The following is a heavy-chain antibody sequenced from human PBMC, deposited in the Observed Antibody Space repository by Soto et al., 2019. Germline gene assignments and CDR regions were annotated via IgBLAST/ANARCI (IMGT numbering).Heavy chain of an antibody. Sequence: QVQLVESGGGLVKPGGSLRLSCAASGFTFSDYYMSWIRQAPGKGLEWVSYISSSGSTTYYADSVKGRFTISRDNAKNSLYLQMNSLRAEDTAVYYCAREVGWCISTSCYTNPTDYWGQGTLVTVSS. CDR1: GFTFSDYY. CDR3: AREVGWCISTSCYTNPTDY. V-gene: IGHV3-11*01. J-gene: IGHJ4*02. CDR2: ISSSGSTT. D-gene: IGHD2-2*02.